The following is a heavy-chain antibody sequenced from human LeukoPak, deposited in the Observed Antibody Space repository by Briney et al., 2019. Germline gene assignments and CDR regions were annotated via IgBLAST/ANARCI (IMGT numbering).Heavy chain of an antibody. V-gene: IGHV3-30*02. J-gene: IGHJ4*02. CDR3: AKDRGSLVWFGELADY. CDR1: GFTFSSHG. CDR2: IRYGGSNK. Sequence: GGSLRLSCAASGFTFSSHGIHWVRQAPGKGLEGVAFIRYGGSNKYYADSVKGRFTISRDNSKNTLYLQMNSLRAEDTAVYYCAKDRGSLVWFGELADYWGQGTLVTVSS. D-gene: IGHD3-10*01.